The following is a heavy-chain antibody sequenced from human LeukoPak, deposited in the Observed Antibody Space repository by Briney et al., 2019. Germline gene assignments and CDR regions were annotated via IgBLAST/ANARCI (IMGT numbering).Heavy chain of an antibody. Sequence: GSLKISCKGSGYSFTSYWIGWVRQMPGKGLEWMGIIYPGDSDTRYSPSFQGQVTISADKSISTAYLQWSSLKASDTAMYYCARLEYYYDSSGYYYFDYWGQGTLVTVSS. CDR2: IYPGDSDT. J-gene: IGHJ4*02. CDR1: GYSFTSYW. CDR3: ARLEYYYDSSGYYYFDY. D-gene: IGHD3-22*01. V-gene: IGHV5-51*01.